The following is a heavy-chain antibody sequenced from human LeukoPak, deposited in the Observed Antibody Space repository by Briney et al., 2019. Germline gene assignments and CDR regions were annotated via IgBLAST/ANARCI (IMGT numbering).Heavy chain of an antibody. D-gene: IGHD3-16*01. J-gene: IGHJ2*01. CDR3: ARKTYEDYWYFDL. V-gene: IGHV4-4*07. Sequence: PSETLSLTCTVSGGSMSNYYWSWIRQPAGKGLEWIGRIYTSGSTNYNPSLRSRVTMSVDTSKNQFPLKLSSVTAADTAVYYCARKTYEDYWYFDLWGRGTLVTVSS. CDR2: IYTSGST. CDR1: GGSMSNYY.